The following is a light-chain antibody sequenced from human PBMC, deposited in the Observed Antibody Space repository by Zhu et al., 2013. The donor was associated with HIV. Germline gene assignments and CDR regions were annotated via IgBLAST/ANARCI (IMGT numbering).Light chain of an antibody. J-gene: IGLJ1*01. CDR3: GTWDSSLSVYV. CDR2: DNN. CDR1: SSNIGTND. V-gene: IGLV1-51*01. Sequence: QSVLTQPPSVSGTPGQRVTISSSGRSSNIGTNDVNWYQQFPGTAPKLLIYDNNKRPSGIPDRFSGSKSGTSATLGITGLQTGDEADYYCGTWDSSLSVYVFGTGTKVTVL.